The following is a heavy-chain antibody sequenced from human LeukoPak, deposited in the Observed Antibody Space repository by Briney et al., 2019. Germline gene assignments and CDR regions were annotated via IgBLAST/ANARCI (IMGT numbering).Heavy chain of an antibody. CDR3: ATNVDTSDDY. J-gene: IGHJ4*02. CDR1: GFTFNNYN. CDR2: ISGSGRST. V-gene: IGHV3-23*01. D-gene: IGHD5-18*01. Sequence: GGSLRLSCAASGFTFNNYNMNWVRQAPGKGLEWVSTISGSGRSTYYADSVKGRFTISRDNSKNTLYLQMNSLRAEDTALYYCATNVDTSDDYWGQGTLVTVSS.